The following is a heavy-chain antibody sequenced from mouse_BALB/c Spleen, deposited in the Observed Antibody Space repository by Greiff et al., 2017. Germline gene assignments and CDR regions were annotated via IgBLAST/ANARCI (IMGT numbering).Heavy chain of an antibody. J-gene: IGHJ4*01. D-gene: IGHD1-1*01. CDR1: GFTFSSYY. CDR3: ARHNYGSRGAMDY. Sequence: EVKLMESGGGLVKLGGSLKLSCAASGFTFSSYYMSWVRQTPEKRLELVAAINSNGGSTYYPDTVKGRFTISRDNAKNTLYLQMSSLKSEDTALYYCARHNYGSRGAMDYWGQGTSVTVSS. V-gene: IGHV5-6-2*01. CDR2: INSNGGST.